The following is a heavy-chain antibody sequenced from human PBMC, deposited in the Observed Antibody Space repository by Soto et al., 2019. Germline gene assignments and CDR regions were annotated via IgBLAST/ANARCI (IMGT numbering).Heavy chain of an antibody. CDR3: ARDQSRSWYGPFDY. V-gene: IGHV3-7*03. CDR1: GFTFSSYW. J-gene: IGHJ4*02. CDR2: IKQDGSEK. D-gene: IGHD6-13*01. Sequence: LRLSCAASGFTFSSYWINWVRQAPGKGLEWVANIKQDGSEKRYVDSVKGRFTISRDNAKNSLYLQMNSLRAEDTAVYFCARDQSRSWYGPFDYWGQGTPVTVSS.